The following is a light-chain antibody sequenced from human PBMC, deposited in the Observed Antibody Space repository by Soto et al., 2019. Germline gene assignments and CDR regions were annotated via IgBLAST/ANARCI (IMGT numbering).Light chain of an antibody. CDR2: GVS. CDR1: QSLSSWV. V-gene: IGKV3-20*01. CDR3: QQYGSSPAT. Sequence: TQSPSSLSASIGDRVTITCRASQSLSSWVAWYQKKPGQAPRLLIYGVSIRATGIPARFGGSGSGTDFTLTVSRLEPEDFAVYYCQQYGSSPATFGQGTKLLIK. J-gene: IGKJ2*01.